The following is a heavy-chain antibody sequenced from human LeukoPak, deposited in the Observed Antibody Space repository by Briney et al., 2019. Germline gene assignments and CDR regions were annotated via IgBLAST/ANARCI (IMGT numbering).Heavy chain of an antibody. J-gene: IGHJ5*02. V-gene: IGHV4-39*07. D-gene: IGHD4-17*01. Sequence: PSETLSLTCAVSGGSIRNSSFYWGWIRQPPGKGLEWIASIYNSGTTYYNPSLKSRVTISVDTSKNQFSLKLSSVTAADTAMYYCARRVSGDYGHWFDPWGQGTLVTVSS. CDR2: IYNSGTT. CDR1: GGSIRNSSFY. CDR3: ARRVSGDYGHWFDP.